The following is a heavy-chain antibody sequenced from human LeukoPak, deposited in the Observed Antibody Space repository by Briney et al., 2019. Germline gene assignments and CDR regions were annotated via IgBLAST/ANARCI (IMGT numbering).Heavy chain of an antibody. CDR1: GFTFSNYA. CDR2: ISSSGGST. V-gene: IGHV3-23*01. J-gene: IGHJ4*02. CDR3: AKVYSSVWTPIGHFDY. D-gene: IGHD6-19*01. Sequence: PGGSLRLSCAASGFTFSNYAMSWVRQAPGKGLEWVSGISSSGGSTFYTDSVKGRFTISRDNSKNTLYLQMNSLRAEDTAVYYCAKVYSSVWTPIGHFDYWGQGTLVTVSS.